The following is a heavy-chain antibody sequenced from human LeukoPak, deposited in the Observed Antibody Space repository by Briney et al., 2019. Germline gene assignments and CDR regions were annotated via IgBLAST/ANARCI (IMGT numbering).Heavy chain of an antibody. V-gene: IGHV4-59*08. Sequence: SETLSLTCTVSGGSISSYYWSWIRQPPGKGLEWIGYIYYSGSTNYNPSLKSRVTISVDTSKNQFSLKLSSVTAADTAVYYCARQYSYDSLDYWGQGTLVTVSS. D-gene: IGHD5-18*01. CDR3: ARQYSYDSLDY. CDR1: GGSISSYY. J-gene: IGHJ4*02. CDR2: IYYSGST.